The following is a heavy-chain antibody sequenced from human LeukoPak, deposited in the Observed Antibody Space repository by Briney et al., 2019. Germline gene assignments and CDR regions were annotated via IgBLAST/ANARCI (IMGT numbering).Heavy chain of an antibody. D-gene: IGHD3-10*01. J-gene: IGHJ5*02. CDR3: ARGQADAFWFGEYFGSWFDP. CDR1: GLTFSDYY. V-gene: IGHV3-11*06. Sequence: PGGSLRLSCAASGLTFSDYYMSWIRQAPGKGLEWVSYISSSSSYTNYADSVKGRFTISRDNAKNSLYLQMNSLRAEDTAVYYCARGQADAFWFGEYFGSWFDPWGQGTLVTVSS. CDR2: ISSSSSYT.